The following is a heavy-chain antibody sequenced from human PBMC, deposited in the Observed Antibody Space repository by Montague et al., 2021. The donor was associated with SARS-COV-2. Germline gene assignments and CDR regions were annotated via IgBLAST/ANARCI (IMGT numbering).Heavy chain of an antibody. Sequence: SETLSLTCTVSGGSIRSTTFYWGWIRQSPGKGLEWIGCIYEGDTTYYSPSLKSRVAISLDTPNNQFSLKITSLIVADTAIYYCVTPGETAVAGQFDYWGRGILVTVSS. CDR2: IYEGDTT. CDR1: GGSIRSTTFY. J-gene: IGHJ4*02. V-gene: IGHV4-39*07. CDR3: VTPGETAVAGQFDY. D-gene: IGHD6-19*01.